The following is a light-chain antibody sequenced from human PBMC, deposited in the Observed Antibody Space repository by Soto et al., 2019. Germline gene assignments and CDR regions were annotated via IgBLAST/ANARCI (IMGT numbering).Light chain of an antibody. CDR3: QQYNNWWT. J-gene: IGKJ1*01. Sequence: EIVLTQSPGTLSLSPGDRATLSCRASQSVSSYLAWYQQKPGQAPRLLIYGASTRATGIPARFSGSGSGTEFTLTISSLQSEDFAVYYCQQYNNWWTFGQGTKVDIK. CDR1: QSVSSY. CDR2: GAS. V-gene: IGKV3-15*01.